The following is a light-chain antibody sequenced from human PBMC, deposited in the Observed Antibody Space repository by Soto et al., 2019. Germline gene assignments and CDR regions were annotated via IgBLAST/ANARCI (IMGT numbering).Light chain of an antibody. V-gene: IGKV1-33*01. Sequence: DIQMTQSPSSLSASVGDRVTMTCQASQNINTYLNWYQQRPGQAPKLLIDDASILEPGVPSSISGSGAGTEFTFAIDRLQPGDIATDYCQQYDDPALTCRGGTKVE. CDR2: DAS. J-gene: IGKJ4*02. CDR1: QNINTY. CDR3: QQYDDPALT.